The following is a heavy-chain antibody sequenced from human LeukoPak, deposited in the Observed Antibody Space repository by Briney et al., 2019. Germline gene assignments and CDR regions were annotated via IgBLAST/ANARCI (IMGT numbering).Heavy chain of an antibody. J-gene: IGHJ4*02. CDR3: ARDRELGY. CDR2: IYNSGST. CDR1: GDSISIYY. V-gene: IGHV4-59*01. D-gene: IGHD3-10*01. Sequence: MASETLSLTCTGFGDSISIYYWSWIRQPPGKGLEWIGYIYNSGSTDYNPSLKNRVTISLDTSKNQFSLKLTSVTAADTAVYYCARDRELGYWGQGILVTVSS.